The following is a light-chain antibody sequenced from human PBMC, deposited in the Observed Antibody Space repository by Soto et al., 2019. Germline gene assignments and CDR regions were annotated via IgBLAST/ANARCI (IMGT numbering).Light chain of an antibody. Sequence: QSALTQSPSASASPGQSVTISCTGSSGDIGAYNYVSWYQQHPGQAPKLIIYEVNKRPSGVPDRFSGSKSGITASLTVSGLQADDEADYYCGAHAGSNTWVFGGGTKVTVL. CDR1: SGDIGAYNY. CDR3: GAHAGSNTWV. J-gene: IGLJ3*02. V-gene: IGLV2-8*01. CDR2: EVN.